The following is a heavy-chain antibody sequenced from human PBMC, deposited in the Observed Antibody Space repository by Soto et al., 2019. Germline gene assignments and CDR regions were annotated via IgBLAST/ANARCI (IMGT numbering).Heavy chain of an antibody. V-gene: IGHV3-21*01. J-gene: IGHJ6*02. CDR3: ARQFEVVPAAIIHYYYYGMDV. CDR2: ISSSSSYI. D-gene: IGHD2-2*01. CDR1: GFTVSSYS. Sequence: PGGSLRLSCAASGFTVSSYSMNWVRQAPGKGLEWVSSISSSSSYIYYADSVKGRFTISRDNAKNSLYLQMNSLRAEDTAVYYCARQFEVVPAAIIHYYYYGMDVWGQGTTVTVS.